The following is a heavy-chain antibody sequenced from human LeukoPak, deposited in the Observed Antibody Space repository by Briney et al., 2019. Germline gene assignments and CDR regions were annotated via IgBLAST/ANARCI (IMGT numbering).Heavy chain of an antibody. CDR3: AVLYRGSCSHDY. CDR2: MNPNSGNT. J-gene: IGHJ4*02. D-gene: IGHD2-15*01. CDR1: GYTFTNYD. V-gene: IGHV1-8*01. Sequence: PGASVKVSCKASGYTFTNYDINWVRQAAGQGLEWMGWMNPNSGNTGYAQKFQGRVTMTRSTSISTAYMELSSLRSEDTAVYYCAVLYRGSCSHDYWGQGTLVTVSS.